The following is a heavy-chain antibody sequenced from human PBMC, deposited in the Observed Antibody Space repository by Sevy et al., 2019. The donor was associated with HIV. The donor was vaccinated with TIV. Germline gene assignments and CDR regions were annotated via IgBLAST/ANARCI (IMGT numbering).Heavy chain of an antibody. CDR3: ARDPEGMAGTGTYFDY. V-gene: IGHV3-21*01. CDR1: GFTFSSYS. Sequence: GGSLRLSCAASGFTFSSYSMNWVRQAPGKGLEWVSSISSSSSYIYYADSVKGRFTISRDNAKNSLYLQMNGLRAEDTAVYYCARDPEGMAGTGTYFDYWGQGTLVTVSS. J-gene: IGHJ4*02. D-gene: IGHD6-19*01. CDR2: ISSSSSYI.